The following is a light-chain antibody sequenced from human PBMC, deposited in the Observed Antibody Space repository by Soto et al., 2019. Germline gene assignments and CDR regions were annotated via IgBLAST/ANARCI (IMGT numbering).Light chain of an antibody. V-gene: IGKV1-39*01. CDR2: AAS. CDR1: QSISSY. Sequence: DIQTIQSPSSLSASVGDRVTITCRARQSISSYLNWYQQKPGKAPKLLIYAASSLQSGVPSRFSGSGSGTDFTLTISSLQPEDFATYYCQQYYSYPLTFGGGTKVDIK. J-gene: IGKJ4*01. CDR3: QQYYSYPLT.